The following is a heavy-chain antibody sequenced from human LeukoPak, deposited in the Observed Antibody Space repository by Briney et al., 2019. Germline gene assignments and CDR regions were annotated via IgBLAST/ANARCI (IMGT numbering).Heavy chain of an antibody. Sequence: PSQTLSLTCTVSGGSISSGSYYWSWIRQPPGTGLEWIGEINHSGSTNYNPSLKSRVTISVDTSKNQFSLKLSSVTAADTAVYYCARRPPSGWDRARRYMDVWGKGTTVTISS. CDR1: GGSISSGSYY. D-gene: IGHD6-19*01. V-gene: IGHV4-39*07. CDR3: ARRPPSGWDRARRYMDV. J-gene: IGHJ6*03. CDR2: INHSGST.